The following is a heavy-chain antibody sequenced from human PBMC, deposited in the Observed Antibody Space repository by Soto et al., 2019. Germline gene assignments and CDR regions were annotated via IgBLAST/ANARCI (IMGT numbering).Heavy chain of an antibody. V-gene: IGHV1-18*01. Sequence: APVKASCKTSGYTYISYGSSWVRQAPRQGPEWMGGISPYNDDTKYAQKFQGTVTMTTDTSPMTAYIELRSLRSDDTSVYYFVTARLMVAMVVFDVWGEGTTVTV. CDR2: ISPYNDDT. J-gene: IGHJ3*01. CDR1: GYTYISYG. CDR3: VTARLMVAMVVFDV. D-gene: IGHD2-21*01.